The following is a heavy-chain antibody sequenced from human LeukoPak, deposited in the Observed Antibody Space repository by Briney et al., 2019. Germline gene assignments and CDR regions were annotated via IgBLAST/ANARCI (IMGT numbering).Heavy chain of an antibody. D-gene: IGHD5-24*01. J-gene: IGHJ5*02. V-gene: IGHV4-4*09. CDR3: ARGGYSYPNWLDP. Sequence: PSETLSLTCTVSGASISDYYWSWIRQPPGKGLEWIGCIHSSGTTFYTSSLKGRVTMSIDASKNRISLNLSSVTATDTAIYSCARGGYSYPNWLDPWGQGILVTVSS. CDR1: GASISDYY. CDR2: IHSSGTT.